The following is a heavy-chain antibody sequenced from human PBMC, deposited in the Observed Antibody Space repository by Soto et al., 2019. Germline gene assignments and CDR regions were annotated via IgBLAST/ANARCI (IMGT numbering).Heavy chain of an antibody. J-gene: IGHJ4*02. V-gene: IGHV1-69*13. CDR3: AQPRIAAAGKASFDY. Sequence: SVKVSCKASGGTFSSYAISWVRQAPGQGLEWMGGIIPIFGTANYAQKSQGRVTITADESTSTAYMELSSLRSEDTAVYYCAQPRIAAAGKASFDYWGQGTLVTVSS. CDR2: IIPIFGTA. CDR1: GGTFSSYA. D-gene: IGHD6-13*01.